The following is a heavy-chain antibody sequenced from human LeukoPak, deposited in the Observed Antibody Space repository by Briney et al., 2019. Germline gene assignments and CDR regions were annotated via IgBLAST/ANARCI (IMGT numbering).Heavy chain of an antibody. D-gene: IGHD5-18*01. Sequence: ASVKVSCKASGYTFTGYYMHWVRQAPGQGLEWMGWINPNSGGTNYAQKFQGRVTMTRDTSISTAYMELSRLRFDDTAVYYCGRGTGEGYSYGRYYFDYWGQGTLVTVSS. CDR3: GRGTGEGYSYGRYYFDY. J-gene: IGHJ4*02. CDR1: GYTFTGYY. CDR2: INPNSGGT. V-gene: IGHV1-2*02.